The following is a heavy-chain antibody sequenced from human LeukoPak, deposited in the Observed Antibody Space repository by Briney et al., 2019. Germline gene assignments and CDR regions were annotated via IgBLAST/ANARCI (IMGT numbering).Heavy chain of an antibody. J-gene: IGHJ4*02. CDR1: GYTFTGYY. D-gene: IGHD4-17*01. CDR2: ISAYNGNT. V-gene: IGHV1-18*04. Sequence: ASVKVSCKASGYTFTGYYMHWVRQAPGQGLEWMGWISAYNGNTNYAQKLQGRVTMTTDTSTSTAYMELRSLRSDDTAVYYCARESNYGDYDSDYWGQGTLVTVSS. CDR3: ARESNYGDYDSDY.